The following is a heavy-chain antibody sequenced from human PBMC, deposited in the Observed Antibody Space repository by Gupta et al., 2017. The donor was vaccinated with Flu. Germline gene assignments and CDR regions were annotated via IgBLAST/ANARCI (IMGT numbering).Heavy chain of an antibody. V-gene: IGHV1-69*01. CDR2: IIPVFDPT. CDR1: AVTFSSYA. D-gene: IGHD2-15*01. Sequence: QVQLVQSGAEVKKPGSSVKVSCKASAVTFSSYAINWVRQAPGQGLEWMGGIIPVFDPTNYAQKFQGRVTITADESTSTAYMELSSLRSEETAGYYCARKGGGHCSGGTCYSFDYWGQGTLVTVSS. CDR3: ARKGGGHCSGGTCYSFDY. J-gene: IGHJ4*02.